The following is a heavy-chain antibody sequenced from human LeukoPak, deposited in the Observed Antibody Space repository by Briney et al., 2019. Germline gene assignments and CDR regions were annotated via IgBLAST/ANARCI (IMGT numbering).Heavy chain of an antibody. V-gene: IGHV4-59*12. CDR3: ARVGVVDTAMVGYARFMDV. Sequence: SETLSLTCTVSGGSISSCYWSWIRQPPGKGLEWIGYIYYSGSTNYNPSLKSRVTISVDTSKNQFSLKLSSVTAADTAVYYCARVGVVDTAMVGYARFMDVWGQGTTVTVSS. D-gene: IGHD5-18*01. CDR1: GGSISSCY. CDR2: IYYSGST. J-gene: IGHJ6*02.